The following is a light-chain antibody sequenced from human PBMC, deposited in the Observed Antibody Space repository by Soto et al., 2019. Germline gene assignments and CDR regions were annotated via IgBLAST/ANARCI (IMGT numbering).Light chain of an antibody. CDR1: SSDVGSYEF. V-gene: IGLV2-23*03. J-gene: IGLJ1*01. CDR2: EGS. CDR3: CSYAGGSNV. Sequence: QSALTQPASVSESPGQSITISCTGTSSDVGSYEFVSWYQQYPGKAPKLMIYEGSKRPSGVSDRFSGSKSGNMASLTISGLQAEDEADYFCCSYAGGSNVFGAGTKVTVL.